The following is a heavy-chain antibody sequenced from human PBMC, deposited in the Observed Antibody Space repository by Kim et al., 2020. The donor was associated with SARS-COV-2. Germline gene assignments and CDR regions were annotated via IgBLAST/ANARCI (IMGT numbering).Heavy chain of an antibody. CDR2: ISGSGGST. D-gene: IGHD2-21*02. CDR3: AKDSRVVTRPWGGAPFDY. CDR1: GFTFSSYA. Sequence: GGSLRLSCAASGFTFSSYAMSWVRQAPGKGLEWVSAISGSGGSTYYADSVKGRFTISRDNSKNTLYLQMNSLRAEDTAVYYCAKDSRVVTRPWGGAPFDYWGQGTLVTVSS. V-gene: IGHV3-23*01. J-gene: IGHJ4*02.